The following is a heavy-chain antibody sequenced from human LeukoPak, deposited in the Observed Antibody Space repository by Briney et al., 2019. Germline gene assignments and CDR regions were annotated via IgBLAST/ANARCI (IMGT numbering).Heavy chain of an antibody. Sequence: WGSLRLSCAESGFTPISYGMYWVRQTPGKGLEWVAFIWFDGSNKYHADSVNGPPTISRHYPRNKLYLQSNSLRGEDTAVYYCAKVWDCGGDCWNNRNYMDGCG. CDR2: IWFDGSNK. J-gene: IGHJ6*03. D-gene: IGHD2-21*02. V-gene: IGHV3-30*02. CDR3: AKVWDCGGDCWNNRNYMDG. CDR1: GFTPISYG.